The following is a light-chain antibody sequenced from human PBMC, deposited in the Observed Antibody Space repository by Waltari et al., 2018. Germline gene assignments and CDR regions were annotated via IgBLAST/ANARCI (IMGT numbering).Light chain of an antibody. CDR1: GSTLGAGSD. V-gene: IGLV1-40*01. CDR2: GTS. J-gene: IGLJ2*01. CDR3: QSYDTSLSVV. Sequence: QSVLTQPPSVSVAPGQRVSISCTGSGSTLGAGSDVHWYQQHPGKAPKLLIYGTSTRPPGVPDRFFGSQSGTSASLAITALQAEDEAEYYCQSYDTSLSVVFGGGTKLTVL.